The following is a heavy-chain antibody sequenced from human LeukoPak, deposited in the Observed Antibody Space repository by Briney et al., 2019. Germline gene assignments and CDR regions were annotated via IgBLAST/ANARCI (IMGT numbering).Heavy chain of an antibody. V-gene: IGHV1-46*01. CDR2: VNPSGGST. Sequence: ASVKVSCEASGYTLTSHYMHWVRQAPGQGLEWMGIVNPSGGSTSYAQKFQGRVTMTRDTSTSTVYMELSSLRSEDTAVYYCARGISPLYSARGFDYWGQGTLVTVSS. J-gene: IGHJ4*02. CDR1: GYTLTSHY. CDR3: ARGISPLYSARGFDY. D-gene: IGHD6-6*01.